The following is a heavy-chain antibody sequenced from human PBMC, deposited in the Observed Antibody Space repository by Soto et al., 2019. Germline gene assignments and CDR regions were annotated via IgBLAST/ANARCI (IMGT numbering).Heavy chain of an antibody. CDR2: IYSGGST. CDR1: GFTVSSNY. J-gene: IGHJ4*02. V-gene: IGHV3-66*01. D-gene: IGHD4-17*01. CDR3: ARDYGDYRGGDY. Sequence: EVQLVESRGGLVQPGGSLRLSCAASGFTVSSNYMSWVRQAPGKGLEWVSVIYSGGSTYYADSVKGRFTISRDNSKNTLYLQMNSLRAEDTAVYYCARDYGDYRGGDYWGQGTLVTVSS.